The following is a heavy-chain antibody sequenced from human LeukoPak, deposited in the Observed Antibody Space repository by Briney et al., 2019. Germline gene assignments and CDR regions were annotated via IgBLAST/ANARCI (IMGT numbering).Heavy chain of an antibody. CDR1: GFTLSTYS. J-gene: IGHJ1*01. V-gene: IGHV3-21*01. CDR2: ISSGSTYI. CDR3: ARLDDILTGYYPHEYFQH. Sequence: PGGSLRLSCAASGFTLSTYSMNWVRQAPGKGLEWVSSISSGSTYIYYADSLKGRFTMSRDNAKNSLYLQMNSLRAEDTAVYYCARLDDILTGYYPHEYFQHWGQGTLVTVSS. D-gene: IGHD3-9*01.